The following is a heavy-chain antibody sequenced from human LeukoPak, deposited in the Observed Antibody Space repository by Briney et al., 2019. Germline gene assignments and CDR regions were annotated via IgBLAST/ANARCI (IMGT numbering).Heavy chain of an antibody. CDR3: ARYGGQDWFDP. J-gene: IGHJ5*02. CDR1: GGSISSSSYY. CDR2: IYYSGTT. D-gene: IGHD3-16*01. Sequence: SETLSLTCSVSGGSISSSSYYWGWIRQPPGKGLEWIGSIYYSGTTYYNPSLKSRVTISVDTSKNQFSLKLTSVTAADTAVYYCARYGGQDWFDPWGQGTLVTVSS. V-gene: IGHV4-39*01.